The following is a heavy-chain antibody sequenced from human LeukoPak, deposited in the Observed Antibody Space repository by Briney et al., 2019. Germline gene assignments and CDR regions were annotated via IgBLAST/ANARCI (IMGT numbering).Heavy chain of an antibody. CDR1: GFTFSSYA. CDR2: ISGSGGST. Sequence: GGSLRLSCAASGFTFSSYAMSWVRQAPGKGLEWVSAISGSGGSTYYADSVKGRFTISRDNSKNTLYLQRNSLRAEDTAVYYCAREEDGYLYFDYWGQGTLVTVSS. D-gene: IGHD5-12*01. J-gene: IGHJ4*02. V-gene: IGHV3-23*01. CDR3: AREEDGYLYFDY.